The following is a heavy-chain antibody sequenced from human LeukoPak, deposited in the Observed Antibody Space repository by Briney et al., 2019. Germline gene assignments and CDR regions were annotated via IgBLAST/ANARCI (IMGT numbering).Heavy chain of an antibody. CDR1: GFTISSYW. CDR2: IKSDGSST. J-gene: IGHJ4*02. CDR3: ARDERSSGPPPFDY. D-gene: IGHD3-22*01. V-gene: IGHV3-74*01. Sequence: GGSLRLSCGASGFTISSYWMHWVRQAPGQGLVWVARIKSDGSSTAYADSVKGRFTISRDNAKNTLSLQMNSLRAEDTAMYYCARDERSSGPPPFDYWGQGTLVTVSS.